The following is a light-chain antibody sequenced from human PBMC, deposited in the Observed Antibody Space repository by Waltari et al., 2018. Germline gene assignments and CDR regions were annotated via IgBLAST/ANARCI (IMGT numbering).Light chain of an antibody. CDR3: QHYVRLPAT. Sequence: EIMLTQSPGTLSLSPGDRATLSCKASQIIVKYLAWYQQKPGQAPRLLIYHTSIRATGIPDRFSGSGSETDFSLTISRLEPEDFAVYYCQHYVRLPATFGQGTNVEIK. J-gene: IGKJ1*01. CDR1: QIIVKY. V-gene: IGKV3-20*01. CDR2: HTS.